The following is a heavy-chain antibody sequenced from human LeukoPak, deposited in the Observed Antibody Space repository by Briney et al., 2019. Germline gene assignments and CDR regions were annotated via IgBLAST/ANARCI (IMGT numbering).Heavy chain of an antibody. CDR1: GFTFSSYG. CDR2: ISYDGSNK. D-gene: IGHD2-2*01. J-gene: IGHJ4*02. Sequence: PGRSLRLSCAASGFTFSSYGMHWVRQAPGKGLEWVAVISYDGSNKYYADSVKGRFTISRDNSKNTLYLQMNSLRAEDTAVYYCARDEYLWVVIQLGLFDYWGRGTLVTVSS. V-gene: IGHV3-30*03. CDR3: ARDEYLWVVIQLGLFDY.